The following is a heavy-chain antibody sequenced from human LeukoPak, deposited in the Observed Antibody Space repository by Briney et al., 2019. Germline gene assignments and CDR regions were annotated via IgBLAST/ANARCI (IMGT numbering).Heavy chain of an antibody. Sequence: ASVKVSCKASGYTFTVHYIHWLRQAPGQGLEWMGWVSPFNGATKYAQKFQGRVAMTRDTSISTAYIELNSLRSDDTAVYYCARAARTMVRGVISFDYWGQGTLVTVSS. V-gene: IGHV1-2*02. J-gene: IGHJ4*02. CDR3: ARAARTMVRGVISFDY. D-gene: IGHD3-10*01. CDR1: GYTFTVHY. CDR2: VSPFNGAT.